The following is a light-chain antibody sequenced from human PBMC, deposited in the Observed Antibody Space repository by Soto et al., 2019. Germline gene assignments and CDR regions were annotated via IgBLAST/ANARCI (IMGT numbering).Light chain of an antibody. CDR3: QQFESLPPT. CDR1: QDISNY. V-gene: IGKV1-33*01. Sequence: DLQMTQSPPSLSASIGDRVTITCQASQDISNYLNWYQQKPGKAPNLLIYYASDLEIGVPSRFSGSGSGTDFTLTINSLQPEDIGTYYCQQFESLPPTFGGGTKVQIK. CDR2: YAS. J-gene: IGKJ4*01.